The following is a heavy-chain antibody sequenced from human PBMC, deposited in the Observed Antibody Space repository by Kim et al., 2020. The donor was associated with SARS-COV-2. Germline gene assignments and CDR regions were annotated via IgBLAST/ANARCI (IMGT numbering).Heavy chain of an antibody. Sequence: GKGRFTISRDNAKKSMYLQMTSLRAEDTAVYYCARDDYYDSSGYYNWFNPWGQGTLVTVSS. D-gene: IGHD3-22*01. CDR3: ARDDYYDSSGYYNWFNP. J-gene: IGHJ5*02. V-gene: IGHV3-21*01.